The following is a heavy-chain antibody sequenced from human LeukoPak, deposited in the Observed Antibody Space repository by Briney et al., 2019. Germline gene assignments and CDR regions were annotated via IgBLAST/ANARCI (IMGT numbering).Heavy chain of an antibody. Sequence: PGGSLRLSCAASGFTFSSYAMSWVRQAPGKGLEWVSAISGSGGSTYYADSVKGRFTISRDNSKNTLYLQMNSLGAEDTAVYYCANEGASTGGYDFWSGYFYYFDYWGQGTLVTVSS. CDR1: GFTFSSYA. CDR2: ISGSGGST. D-gene: IGHD3-3*01. V-gene: IGHV3-23*01. CDR3: ANEGASTGGYDFWSGYFYYFDY. J-gene: IGHJ4*02.